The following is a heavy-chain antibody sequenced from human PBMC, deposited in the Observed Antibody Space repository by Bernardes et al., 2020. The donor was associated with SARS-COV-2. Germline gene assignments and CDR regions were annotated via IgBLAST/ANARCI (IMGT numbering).Heavy chain of an antibody. V-gene: IGHV3-72*01. D-gene: IGHD2-8*01. Sequence: GWALRLSCTASGFNASDHYMDWVRQAPGKGLEWVGRSRNKANGYTTEYAASVKGRFIISRDDSKNSVDLQMTSLKTDDTAVYLCSAASANGNHPGDYWGQGTLVTVSS. J-gene: IGHJ4*02. CDR1: GFNASDHY. CDR2: SRNKANGYTT. CDR3: SAASANGNHPGDY.